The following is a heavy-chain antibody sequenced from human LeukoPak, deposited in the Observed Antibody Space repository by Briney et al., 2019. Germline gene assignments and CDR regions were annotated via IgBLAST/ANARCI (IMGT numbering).Heavy chain of an antibody. CDR3: AKDPDCTSGICYTFFDY. J-gene: IGHJ4*02. D-gene: IGHD2-8*01. Sequence: GGSLRLSGAASGITFSGSGMSWVRQAPGKGLEWVSTISGSGSNTHYADSVKGRFTISRDNSKNTLYLQMNSLRAEDTAVYYCAKDPDCTSGICYTFFDYWGQGTLVTVSS. CDR2: ISGSGSNT. V-gene: IGHV3-23*01. CDR1: GITFSGSG.